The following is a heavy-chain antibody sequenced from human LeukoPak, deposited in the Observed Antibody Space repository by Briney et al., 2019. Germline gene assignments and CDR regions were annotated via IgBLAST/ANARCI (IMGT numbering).Heavy chain of an antibody. CDR1: GFTFSSYG. CDR2: ISYDGSNK. Sequence: GGSLRLSCAASGFTFSSYGMHWVRQAPGNGLEWVAVISYDGSNKYYADSVKGRFTISRDNSKNTLYLQMNSLRAEDTAVYYCAKDYDIEAGTYFDYWGQGTLVTVSS. V-gene: IGHV3-30*18. J-gene: IGHJ4*02. D-gene: IGHD3-9*01. CDR3: AKDYDIEAGTYFDY.